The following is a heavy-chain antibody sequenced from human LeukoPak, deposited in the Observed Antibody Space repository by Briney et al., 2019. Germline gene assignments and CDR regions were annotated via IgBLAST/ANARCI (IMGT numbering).Heavy chain of an antibody. Sequence: ASVKVSCKASGYTFTSYGISWVRQAPGQGLEWMGWINPNSGGTNYAQKFQGRVTMTRDTSISTAYMELSRLRSDDTAVYYCARDRSSSGWSGPDPWGQGTLVTVSS. CDR2: INPNSGGT. CDR3: ARDRSSSGWSGPDP. J-gene: IGHJ5*02. V-gene: IGHV1-2*02. D-gene: IGHD6-19*01. CDR1: GYTFTSYG.